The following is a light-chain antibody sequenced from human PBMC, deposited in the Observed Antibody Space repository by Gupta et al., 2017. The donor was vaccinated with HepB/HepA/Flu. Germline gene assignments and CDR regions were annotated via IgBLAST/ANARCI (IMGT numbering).Light chain of an antibody. V-gene: IGLV1-44*01. CDR3: TAWDDSLNGVV. Sequence: QSVLTQPPSASGTPGQRVTIFCSGSSSNIGRNTVNWYQQLPGTAPKLLSYNNNQRPSGVPDRFSGSKAGTSASLAISGLQSEDEADYYCTAWDDSLNGVVFGGGTKLTVL. J-gene: IGLJ2*01. CDR2: NNN. CDR1: SSNIGRNT.